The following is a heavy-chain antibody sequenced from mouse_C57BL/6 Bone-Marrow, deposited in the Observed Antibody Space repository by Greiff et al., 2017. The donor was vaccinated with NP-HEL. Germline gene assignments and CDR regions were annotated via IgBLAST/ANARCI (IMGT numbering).Heavy chain of an antibody. CDR2: IYPRSGNT. V-gene: IGHV1-81*01. Sequence: LQESGAELARPGASVKLSCKASGYTFTSYGISWVKQRTGQGLEWIGEIYPRSGNTYYNEKFKGKATLTADKSSSTAYMELRSLTSEDSAVYFCARPTFTTVVAKDWFAYWGQGTLVTVSA. CDR1: GYTFTSYG. CDR3: ARPTFTTVVAKDWFAY. J-gene: IGHJ3*01. D-gene: IGHD1-1*01.